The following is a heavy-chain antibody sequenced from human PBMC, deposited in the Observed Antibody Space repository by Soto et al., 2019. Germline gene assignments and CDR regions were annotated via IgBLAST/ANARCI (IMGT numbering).Heavy chain of an antibody. Sequence: EVQLVESGGGLVQTGKDLRLSCAASGITFRKYWMHWVRQAPGKGPVWVSYISSDGTTTDYADSVKGRFTISRDNAKNTLYLQMDSLRVEDTAVYYCAIQDCTNDACLEAAVTVVGALEDWCQGAPVTVSS. D-gene: IGHD2-8*01. J-gene: IGHJ1*01. CDR1: GITFRKYW. CDR2: ISSDGTTT. V-gene: IGHV3-74*01. CDR3: AIQDCTNDACLEAAVTVVGALED.